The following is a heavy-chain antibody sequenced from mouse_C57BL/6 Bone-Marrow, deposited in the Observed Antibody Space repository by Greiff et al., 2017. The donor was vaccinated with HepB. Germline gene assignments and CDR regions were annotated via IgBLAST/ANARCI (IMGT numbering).Heavy chain of an antibody. CDR2: IDPSDSYT. D-gene: IGHD1-1*01. J-gene: IGHJ4*01. V-gene: IGHV1-69*01. Sequence: VQLQQPGAELVMPGASVKLSCKASGYTFTSYWMHWVKQRPGQGLEWIGEIDPSDSYTNYNQKFKGKSTLTVDKSSSTAYMQLSSLTSEDSAVYYCARLATVVATDYAMDYWGQRTSVTVSS. CDR1: GYTFTSYW. CDR3: ARLATVVATDYAMDY.